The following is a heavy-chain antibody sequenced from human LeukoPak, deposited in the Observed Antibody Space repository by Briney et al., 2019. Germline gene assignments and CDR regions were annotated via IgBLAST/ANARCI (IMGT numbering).Heavy chain of an antibody. D-gene: IGHD5-24*01. CDR3: ARVPVGDGYNRGYYYGMDV. CDR2: INSDGSST. CDR1: GFTFSSYW. V-gene: IGHV3-74*01. J-gene: IGHJ6*02. Sequence: GGSLRLSCAASGFTFSSYWMHWVRQAPGKGLVWVSRINSDGSSTSYADSVKGRFTISRDNAKNTLYLQMNSLRAEDTAVYYCARVPVGDGYNRGYYYGMDVWGQGTTVTVSS.